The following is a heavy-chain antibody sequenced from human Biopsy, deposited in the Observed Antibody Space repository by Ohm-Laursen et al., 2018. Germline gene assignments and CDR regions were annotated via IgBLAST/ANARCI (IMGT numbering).Heavy chain of an antibody. Sequence: SVTLSLTCTVSGGPIDRYYWSWIRQPPGQALEWIGYIYFTGRTIYNPSIKSRVTMSVNTSKKQFSLRLSSVTAADTAVYYCASAGYNPDWNFDLWGRGTQVTVSS. CDR1: GGPIDRYY. D-gene: IGHD5-24*01. CDR3: ASAGYNPDWNFDL. V-gene: IGHV4-59*12. J-gene: IGHJ2*01. CDR2: IYFTGRT.